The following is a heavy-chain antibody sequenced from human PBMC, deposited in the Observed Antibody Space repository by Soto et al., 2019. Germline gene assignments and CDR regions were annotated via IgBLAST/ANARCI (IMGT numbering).Heavy chain of an antibody. V-gene: IGHV1-18*04. Sequence: QVQLVQSGAEVKKPGASVKVSCKASGYTFTSYGISWVRQAPGQGLEWMGWISAYNGNTNYAQKLQGRVTMTTDTPTSTAYMELRSLRSDDTAVYYCARFVVVPAATYYYYYGMDVWGQGTTVTVSS. CDR2: ISAYNGNT. D-gene: IGHD2-2*01. CDR3: ARFVVVPAATYYYYYGMDV. CDR1: GYTFTSYG. J-gene: IGHJ6*02.